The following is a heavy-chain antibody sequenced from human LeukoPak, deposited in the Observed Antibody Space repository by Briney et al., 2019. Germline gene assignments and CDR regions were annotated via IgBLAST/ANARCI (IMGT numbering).Heavy chain of an antibody. CDR2: INSNNGAT. Sequence: ASVQVSCKASGYTFTDCYMHWVRQTPGQGLEWMGWINSNNGATTYAQKFQGRVTLTRDTSTSTAYMDLGRLRSDDTAVYYCARQSGSGTFYYFDYWGQGSLVTVFS. CDR1: GYTFTDCY. V-gene: IGHV1-2*02. CDR3: ARQSGSGTFYYFDY. D-gene: IGHD3-10*01. J-gene: IGHJ4*02.